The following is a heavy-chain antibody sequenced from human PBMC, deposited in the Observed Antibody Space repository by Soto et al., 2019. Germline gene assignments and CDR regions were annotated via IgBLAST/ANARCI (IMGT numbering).Heavy chain of an antibody. CDR3: EKDMREYRRSWGYGLDV. Sequence: SLRLSCAASGYTFDDYAMHWFRQAPGKGLEWVSGISWNSGSIGYADPVKGRFTISRDNAKNSLYLQMNSLRAEDTALYYCEKDMREYRRSWGYGLDVRGQRNTV. V-gene: IGHV3-9*01. J-gene: IGHJ6*01. CDR1: GYTFDDYA. CDR2: ISWNSGSI. D-gene: IGHD6-13*01.